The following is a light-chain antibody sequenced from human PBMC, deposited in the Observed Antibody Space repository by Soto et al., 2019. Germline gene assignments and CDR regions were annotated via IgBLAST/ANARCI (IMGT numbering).Light chain of an antibody. Sequence: DIQMTHSPSSLSASVGDRVTITCRASQSISRNLNWYQQKPGKAPRLLISAASSLQSGVPSRFSGSGSGTDFTLTISSLQHEDFATYYCQQSYSTPWTFGQGTKVDIK. CDR1: QSISRN. V-gene: IGKV1-39*01. CDR3: QQSYSTPWT. J-gene: IGKJ1*01. CDR2: AAS.